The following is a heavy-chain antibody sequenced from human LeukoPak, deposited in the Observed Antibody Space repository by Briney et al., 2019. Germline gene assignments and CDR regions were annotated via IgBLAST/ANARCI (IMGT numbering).Heavy chain of an antibody. CDR2: IIPILGIA. CDR1: GYTFTGYY. J-gene: IGHJ4*02. V-gene: IGHV1-69*04. CDR3: ARALLSSGSLPGY. Sequence: SVKVSCKASGYTFTGYYIHWVRQAPGQGLEWMGRIIPILGIANYAQKFQGRVTITADKSTSTAYMELSSLRSEDTAVYYCARALLSSGSLPGYWGQGTLVTVSS. D-gene: IGHD6-19*01.